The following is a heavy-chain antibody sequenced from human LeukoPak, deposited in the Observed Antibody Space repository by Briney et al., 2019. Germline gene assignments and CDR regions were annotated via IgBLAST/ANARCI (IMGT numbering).Heavy chain of an antibody. J-gene: IGHJ4*02. Sequence: GGSLRLSCAASGFTFSSYAMHWVRQAPGKGLEWVAVISYDGSNKYYADSVKGRFTISRDNSKNTLYLQMNSLRAEDTAVYYCARVVRGWLPYYFDYWGQGTLVTVSS. V-gene: IGHV3-30-3*01. CDR2: ISYDGSNK. CDR3: ARVVRGWLPYYFDY. CDR1: GFTFSSYA. D-gene: IGHD5-12*01.